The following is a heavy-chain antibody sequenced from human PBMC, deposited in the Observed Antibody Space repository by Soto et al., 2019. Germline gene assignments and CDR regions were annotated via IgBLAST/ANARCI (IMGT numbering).Heavy chain of an antibody. J-gene: IGHJ4*02. Sequence: SETLSLTCTVSGSPISSYYWSWIRQPPGKGLEWLGYIYYSGSTNYNPSLKSRVTISVDTSKNQFSLKLSSVTAADTAVYYCERMRGTYGSIGFEYWGPGAMVPV. V-gene: IGHV4-59*01. CDR2: IYYSGST. D-gene: IGHD3-22*01. CDR1: GSPISSYY. CDR3: ERMRGTYGSIGFEY.